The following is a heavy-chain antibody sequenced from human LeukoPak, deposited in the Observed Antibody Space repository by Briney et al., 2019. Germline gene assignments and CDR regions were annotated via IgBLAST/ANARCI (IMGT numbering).Heavy chain of an antibody. CDR3: ARENSYKGYYDSSGYYKLNFIFDY. CDR1: GGSISSSNW. J-gene: IGHJ4*02. Sequence: PSGTLSLTCAVSGGSISSSNWWSWVRQPPGKGLEWIGEIYHSGSTNYNPSLKSRVTISVDKSKNQFSLKLSSVTAADTAVYYCARENSYKGYYDSSGYYKLNFIFDYWGQGTLVTVSS. D-gene: IGHD3-22*01. CDR2: IYHSGST. V-gene: IGHV4-4*02.